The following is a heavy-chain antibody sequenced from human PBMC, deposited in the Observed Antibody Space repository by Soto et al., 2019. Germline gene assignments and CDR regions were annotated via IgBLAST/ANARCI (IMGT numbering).Heavy chain of an antibody. CDR1: GFKISSSS. V-gene: IGHV3-48*02. D-gene: IGHD3-22*01. CDR2: ISDSGSNT. CDR3: ARYYYGSSGYDGMDV. J-gene: IGHJ6*02. Sequence: EVQLVESGGGLVQPGGSLRLSCAAFGFKISSSSMNWVRQAPGRGLEWVAYISDSGSNTLNADSVKGRFTVSRDTSKNSLYLQMSGIRDEDRAVYYCARYYYGSSGYDGMDVWGQGTTVTVSS.